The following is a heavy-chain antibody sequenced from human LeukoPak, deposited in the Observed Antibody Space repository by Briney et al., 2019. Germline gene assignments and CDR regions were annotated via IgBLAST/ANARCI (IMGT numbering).Heavy chain of an antibody. CDR2: IYSSGTI. Sequence: GSLRLSCAASGFTFSNAWMNWIRQPPGKGLEWIGYIYSSGTINYNPSLQSRVTISLDTSKNQSSLKLTSVTPADTAVYYCAAQAPHRPLDYWGQGTLVTVSS. D-gene: IGHD1-14*01. CDR1: GFTFSNAW. J-gene: IGHJ4*02. V-gene: IGHV4-59*01. CDR3: AAQAPHRPLDY.